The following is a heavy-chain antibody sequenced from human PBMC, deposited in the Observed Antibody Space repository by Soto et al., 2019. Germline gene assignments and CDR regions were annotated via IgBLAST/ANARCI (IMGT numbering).Heavy chain of an antibody. CDR3: ARYRFSGSRWSKFDY. D-gene: IGHD6-13*01. CDR2: IYHTGST. CDR1: GFPVSRDSYY. V-gene: IGHV4-31*03. J-gene: IGHJ4*02. Sequence: PAETLSLTCPCSGFPVSRDSYYLRWLRPPPGEGLEWIGNIYHTGSTYYSPSLKSRVAISLDMSKNQFSLWLSSVTAADTAVYYCARYRFSGSRWSKFDYWGQGNLVTFS.